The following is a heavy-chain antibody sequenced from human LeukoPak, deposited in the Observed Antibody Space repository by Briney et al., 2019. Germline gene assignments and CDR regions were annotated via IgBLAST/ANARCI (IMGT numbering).Heavy chain of an antibody. Sequence: SETLSLTCTVSGGSISSYYWSWIRQPPGKGLEWIGYIYYSGSTNYNPSLKSRVTISVDTSKNQFSLKLSSVTAADTAVYYCAREVGRFGELLFDYWGQGTLVTVSS. V-gene: IGHV4-59*01. CDR1: GGSISSYY. CDR2: IYYSGST. D-gene: IGHD3-10*01. J-gene: IGHJ4*02. CDR3: AREVGRFGELLFDY.